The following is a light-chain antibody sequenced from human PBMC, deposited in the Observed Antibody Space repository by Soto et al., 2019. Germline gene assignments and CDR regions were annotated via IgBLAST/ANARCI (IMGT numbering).Light chain of an antibody. Sequence: IQLTQSASSLSASVGDRVTITCRAIQSISSYLNWYQQKPGKAPKLLIYAASSLQSGVPSRFSGSGSGTDFTLTISSLQPEDFATYYCQQSYSTLPTFGGGTKVDIK. V-gene: IGKV1-39*01. CDR1: QSISSY. CDR3: QQSYSTLPT. CDR2: AAS. J-gene: IGKJ4*02.